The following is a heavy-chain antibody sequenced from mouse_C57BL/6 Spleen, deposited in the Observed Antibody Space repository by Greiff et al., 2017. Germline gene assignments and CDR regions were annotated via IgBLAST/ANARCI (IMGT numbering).Heavy chain of an antibody. CDR2: ISSKSSNYAT. V-gene: IGHV10-3*01. J-gene: IGHJ3*01. D-gene: IGHD4-1*01. CDR1: GFTFNTYA. CDR3: VRENWDLPWLAD. Sequence: EVQLQQSGGGLVQPKGSLKLSCAASGFTFNTYAMHWVRQAPGKGLEWVARISSKSSNYATYYAASVKDIFTISRDDSQSMLYLQINNLKTEDTAMYYFVRENWDLPWLADWGQGTLVTVSA.